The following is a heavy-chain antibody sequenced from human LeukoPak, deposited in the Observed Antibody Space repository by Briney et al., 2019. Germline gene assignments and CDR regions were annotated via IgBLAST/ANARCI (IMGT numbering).Heavy chain of an antibody. J-gene: IGHJ4*02. D-gene: IGHD1-26*01. Sequence: GGSLGLSCAASGFTFSSYWMSWVRQAPGKGLEWVANIKQDGSEKYYVDSVKGRFTISRDNAKNSLYLQMNSLRAEDTAVYYCARDKIVGATIFDYWGQGALVTVSS. CDR1: GFTFSSYW. V-gene: IGHV3-7*01. CDR2: IKQDGSEK. CDR3: ARDKIVGATIFDY.